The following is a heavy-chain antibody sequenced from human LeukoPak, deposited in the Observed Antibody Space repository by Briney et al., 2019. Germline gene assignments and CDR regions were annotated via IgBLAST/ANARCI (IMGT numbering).Heavy chain of an antibody. CDR2: IYYSGST. J-gene: IGHJ4*02. V-gene: IGHV4-59*08. CDR3: ARNYYFDY. CDR1: GASIRSFY. D-gene: IGHD1-7*01. Sequence: SETLSLTCTVSGASIRSFYWSWIRQPPGKGLEWIGYIYYSGSTNYNPSLKSRVTISVDTSKNQFSLKLSSVTAADTAVYYCARNYYFDYWGQGTLVTVSS.